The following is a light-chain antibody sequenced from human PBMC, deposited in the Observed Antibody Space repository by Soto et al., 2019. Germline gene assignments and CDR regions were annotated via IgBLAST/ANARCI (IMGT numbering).Light chain of an antibody. J-gene: IGKJ2*02. Sequence: DIQLTQSPSFLSASVGDRVTITCRASQGISSNLAWYQQKPGKAPKLLIYAASTLQSGVPSRFSGSGSGTEFTLTISSLQPEDCATYYCQQLNSYPCTFGQGTKLEIK. CDR2: AAS. CDR1: QGISSN. V-gene: IGKV1-9*01. CDR3: QQLNSYPCT.